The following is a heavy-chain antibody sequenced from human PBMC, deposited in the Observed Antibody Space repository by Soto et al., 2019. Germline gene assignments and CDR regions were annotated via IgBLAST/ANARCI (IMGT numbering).Heavy chain of an antibody. CDR1: GFAFDDYV. CDR2: ISWNSKTI. V-gene: IGHV3-9*01. D-gene: IGHD1-1*01. J-gene: IGHJ6*02. CDR3: VRLTGYYGVDV. Sequence: GGSLRLSCAASGFAFDDYVMYWVRQGPGKGLEWVSGISWNSKTIDYADSVKGRLTISRDNAKNSLFLQMNSLRAEDTVLYYCVRLTGYYGVDVWGQGTTVTVSS.